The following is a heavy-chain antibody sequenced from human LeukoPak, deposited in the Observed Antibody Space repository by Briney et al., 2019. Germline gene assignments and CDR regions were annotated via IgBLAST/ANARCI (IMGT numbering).Heavy chain of an antibody. CDR1: GGSISSSYYY. V-gene: IGHV4-39*01. J-gene: IGHJ4*02. Sequence: PSETLSLTCTVSGGSISSSYYYWGWIRQPPGKGLEWIGSIYYSGSTYYNPSLKSRVTIVVDTSKKQFSLKLNSVTAADTAVYYCARQGSSGWGLGSDFDYWGQGSLVTVSS. D-gene: IGHD6-19*01. CDR3: ARQGSSGWGLGSDFDY. CDR2: IYYSGST.